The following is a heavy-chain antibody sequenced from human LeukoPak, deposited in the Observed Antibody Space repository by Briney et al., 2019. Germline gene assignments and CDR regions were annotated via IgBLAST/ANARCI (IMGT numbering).Heavy chain of an antibody. CDR1: GFTFSSFW. D-gene: IGHD6-25*01. CDR2: IKQDGTDK. CDR3: ARGRWGSGYYFDY. Sequence: GGSLRLSCAASGFTFSSFWMTWVRQGPGKRLEYVANIKQDGTDKYYVGSVKGRFTISRDNAKNSLYLQMSSLRAEDTAAYYCARGRWGSGYYFDYWGQGTLVTVSS. J-gene: IGHJ4*02. V-gene: IGHV3-7*01.